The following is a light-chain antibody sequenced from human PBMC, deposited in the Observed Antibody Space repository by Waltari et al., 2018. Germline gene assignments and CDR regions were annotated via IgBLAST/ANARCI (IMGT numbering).Light chain of an antibody. V-gene: IGLV2-14*03. CDR3: SSYTDSFTVV. J-gene: IGLJ3*02. CDR1: SSDIGGHSS. CDR2: DVR. Sequence: QSALSQPASVSGSPGQSITISCTGTSSDIGGHSSVSWFQQHPGKAPKLMIYDVRNRAAGVAYRFSGSKSANTASLTISGLQAEDEADYYCSSYTDSFTVVFGGGTRLTVL.